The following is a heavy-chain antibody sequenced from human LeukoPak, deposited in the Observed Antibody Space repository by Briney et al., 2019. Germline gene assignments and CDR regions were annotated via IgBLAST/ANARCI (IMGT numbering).Heavy chain of an antibody. CDR2: INHSGST. Sequence: SETLSLTCAVYGGSFSGYYWSWIRQPPGKGLEWIGEINHSGSTNYNPSLKSRVTISVDTSKNQFSLKLSSVTAADTAVYYCARGPGIQLWLWGEFDYWGQGTLVTVSS. D-gene: IGHD5-18*01. CDR3: ARGPGIQLWLWGEFDY. J-gene: IGHJ4*02. V-gene: IGHV4-34*01. CDR1: GGSFSGYY.